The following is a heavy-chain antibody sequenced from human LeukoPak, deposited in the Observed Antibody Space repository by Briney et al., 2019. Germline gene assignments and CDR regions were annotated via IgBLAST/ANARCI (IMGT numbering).Heavy chain of an antibody. Sequence: GGSLRLSCAASGFTFGSYWMHWVRQAPGKGLVWVSRIKSDGSTMYADSVKGRFPISRDNAKNTVSLQMTSLRAEDTGVYYCARAPSEIGGYYPEYYRHWGQGTLDIVSS. D-gene: IGHD3-22*01. J-gene: IGHJ1*01. CDR3: ARAPSEIGGYYPEYYRH. CDR1: GFTFGSYW. V-gene: IGHV3-74*03. CDR2: IKSDGST.